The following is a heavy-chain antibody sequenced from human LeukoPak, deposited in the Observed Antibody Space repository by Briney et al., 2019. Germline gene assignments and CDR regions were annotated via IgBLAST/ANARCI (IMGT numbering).Heavy chain of an antibody. D-gene: IGHD3-22*01. CDR3: ARGIGDYYDSSGTPRRAFDP. J-gene: IGHJ5*02. Sequence: SQTLSLTCTVSGGSISSGSYYWSWIRQPAGKGLEWIGRIYTSGSTNYNPSLKSQVTISVDTSKNQFSLKLSSVTAADTAVYYCARGIGDYYDSSGTPRRAFDPWGQGTLVTVSS. CDR2: IYTSGST. CDR1: GGSISSGSYY. V-gene: IGHV4-61*02.